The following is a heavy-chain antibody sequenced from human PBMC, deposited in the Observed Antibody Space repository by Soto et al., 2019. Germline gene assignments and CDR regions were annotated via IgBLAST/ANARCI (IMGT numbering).Heavy chain of an antibody. CDR1: GFNFGVFG. Sequence: GGSLRLSCAASGFNFGVFGMHWVRQAPGKGLEWLSVLSYEGSEEYYADSVKGRFTISRDNAKNSLYLQMNSLRAEDTAVYYCAREGVTMIVGSFAYFDYWGQGTLVTVSS. CDR2: LSYEGSEE. D-gene: IGHD3-22*01. CDR3: AREGVTMIVGSFAYFDY. V-gene: IGHV3-33*05. J-gene: IGHJ4*02.